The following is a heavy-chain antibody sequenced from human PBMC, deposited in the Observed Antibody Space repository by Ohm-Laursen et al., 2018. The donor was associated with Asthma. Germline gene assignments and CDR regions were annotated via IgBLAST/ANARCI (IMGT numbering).Heavy chain of an antibody. CDR3: AKGDLGWYGNSAYSH. J-gene: IGHJ4*02. CDR2: ISGGGDNT. V-gene: IGHV3-23*01. D-gene: IGHD3-22*01. Sequence: SLRLSCAASGFTFSSYAMHWVRQAPGKGLEWVSAISGGGDNTNYADSVKGRFTISRDESKNTLFLQMNSLRAEDTALYYCAKGDLGWYGNSAYSHWGQGTLVTVSS. CDR1: GFTFSSYA.